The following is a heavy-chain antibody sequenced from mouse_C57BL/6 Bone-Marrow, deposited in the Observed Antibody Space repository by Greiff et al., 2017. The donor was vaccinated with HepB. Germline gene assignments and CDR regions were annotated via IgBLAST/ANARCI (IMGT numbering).Heavy chain of an antibody. CDR3: ARNGFAY. V-gene: IGHV5-12*01. CDR1: GFTFSDYY. J-gene: IGHJ3*01. Sequence: EVQGVESGGGLVQPGGSLKLSCAASGFTFSDYYMYWVRQTPEKRLEWVAYISNGGGSTYYPDTVKGRFTISRDNAKNTLYLQMSRLKSEDTAMYYCARNGFAYWGQGTLVTVSA. CDR2: ISNGGGST.